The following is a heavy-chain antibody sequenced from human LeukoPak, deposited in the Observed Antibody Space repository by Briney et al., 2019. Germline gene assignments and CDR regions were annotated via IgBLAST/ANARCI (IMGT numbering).Heavy chain of an antibody. D-gene: IGHD4-23*01. CDR1: GYTFTGYY. V-gene: IGHV1-2*02. J-gene: IGHJ4*02. Sequence: ASVKVSCKASGYTFTGYYMHWVRQAPGQGLEWMGWINPNSGGTNYAQKFQGRVTMTRDTSISTAHMELSRLRSDDTAVYYCARELRRGYGGNSGYWGQGTLVTVSS. CDR2: INPNSGGT. CDR3: ARELRRGYGGNSGY.